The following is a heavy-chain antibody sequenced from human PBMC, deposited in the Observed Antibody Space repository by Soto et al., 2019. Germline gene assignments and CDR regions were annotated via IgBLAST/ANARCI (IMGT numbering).Heavy chain of an antibody. J-gene: IGHJ2*01. CDR3: AREVPSRYFDL. CDR1: GGSFSDYY. CDR2: INHSGST. V-gene: IGHV4-34*01. Sequence: QVRLQQWGAGLLKPSETLPLTCAVYGGSFSDYYWSWIRQPPGKGLEWIGEINHSGSTNYNPSLKSRFTTSVDTSKNQCSLKLTSGTAADTAVYYCAREVPSRYFDLWGRGTPVTVSS. D-gene: IGHD3-10*01.